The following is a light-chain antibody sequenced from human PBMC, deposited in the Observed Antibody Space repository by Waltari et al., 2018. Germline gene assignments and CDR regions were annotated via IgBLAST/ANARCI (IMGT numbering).Light chain of an antibody. CDR1: QTIRQH. J-gene: IGKJ4*01. V-gene: IGKV1-39*01. Sequence: DIQMTQSPSSLSASVGDRVTMSCRASQTIRQHLNWYQQKAGTAPRLLIYGASTLQSGVPSRFSGSGSGSHFTLNISSLQPEDFATYLCQQSAYTPFTFGGGTKEDIK. CDR2: GAS. CDR3: QQSAYTPFT.